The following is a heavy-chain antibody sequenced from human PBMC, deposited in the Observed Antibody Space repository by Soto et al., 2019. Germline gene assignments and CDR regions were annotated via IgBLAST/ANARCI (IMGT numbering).Heavy chain of an antibody. CDR2: IYSGGST. J-gene: IGHJ4*02. V-gene: IGHV4-4*07. CDR3: ARGPGGFGDFSLDY. Sequence: QVQLQESGPGLVKPSETLSLSCGVSGGSISQYYWSWIRQPAGKGLEWIGRIYSGGSTNYNPSLESRVTMSVDTSKNTFSLELSSVTAADKAVYYCARGPGGFGDFSLDYWGQGTLVTVSS. CDR1: GGSISQYY. D-gene: IGHD3-10*01.